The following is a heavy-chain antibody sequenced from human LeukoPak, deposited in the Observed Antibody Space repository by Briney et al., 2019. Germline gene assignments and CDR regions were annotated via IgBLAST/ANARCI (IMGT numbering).Heavy chain of an antibody. CDR1: GGSIKNYY. V-gene: IGHV4-59*01. Sequence: SETLSLTCALSGGSIKNYYWSWIRQPLGKGLEWIGYVYYTGTTSYNPSLKSRVTISVEASKNQFSLTLNSVTAADTAVYHCARQSDPYYHYGLDFWGQGTTVIVSS. CDR3: ARQSDPYYHYGLDF. J-gene: IGHJ6*02. CDR2: VYYTGTT.